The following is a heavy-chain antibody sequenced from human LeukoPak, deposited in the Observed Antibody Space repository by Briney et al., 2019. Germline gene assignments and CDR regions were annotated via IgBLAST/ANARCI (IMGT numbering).Heavy chain of an antibody. V-gene: IGHV4-30-4*01. CDR3: ARHLRPSHWYFDL. J-gene: IGHJ2*01. CDR1: GGSISSGDYY. Sequence: SETLSLTCTVSGGSISSGDYYWSWIRQPPGKGLEWIGYIYYSGSTYYNPSLKSRVTISVDTSKNQFSLKLSSVTAADTAVYYCARHLRPSHWYFDLWGRGTLVTVSS. CDR2: IYYSGST.